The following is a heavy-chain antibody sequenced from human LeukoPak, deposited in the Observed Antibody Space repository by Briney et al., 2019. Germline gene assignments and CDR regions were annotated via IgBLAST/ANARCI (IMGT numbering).Heavy chain of an antibody. CDR2: INHSGST. Sequence: PSETLSLTCAVYGGSFRGYYWSWIRQPPGKGLEWIGEINHSGSTNYTPSLKSRVTISVDTSKNQFSLKLSSVTPADTAVYYCARGQVPLLWFGEPWFDPWGQGTLVTVSS. CDR3: ARGQVPLLWFGEPWFDP. V-gene: IGHV4-34*01. J-gene: IGHJ5*02. D-gene: IGHD3-10*01. CDR1: GGSFRGYY.